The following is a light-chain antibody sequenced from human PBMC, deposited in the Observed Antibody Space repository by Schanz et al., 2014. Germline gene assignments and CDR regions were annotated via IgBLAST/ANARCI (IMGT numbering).Light chain of an antibody. CDR2: YKSDSDK. CDR3: AAWDDSLDAYV. V-gene: IGLV5-45*02. CDR1: SGINVGTYR. J-gene: IGLJ1*01. Sequence: QLVLTQPSSLSASPGASASLTCTLRSGINVGTYRIYWYQQKPGSPPQYLLRYKSDSDKQQGSGVPSRFSGSKDASANAGILLISGLQSEDEADYYCAAWDDSLDAYVFGSGTKLTVL.